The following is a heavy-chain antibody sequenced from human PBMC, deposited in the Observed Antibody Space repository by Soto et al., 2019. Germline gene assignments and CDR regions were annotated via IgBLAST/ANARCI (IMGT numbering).Heavy chain of an antibody. V-gene: IGHV3-74*01. Sequence: EVQLVESGGGLVQPGGSLRLSCAASGFTFSSYWMHWVRQAPGKGLVWVSRINSDGSSTSYADSVKGRFTISRDNAKNTLYLQMNSLRAEDTAVYYCARDYPYDILTRSRVLGYWGQGTLVTVSS. CDR1: GFTFSSYW. CDR3: ARDYPYDILTRSRVLGY. CDR2: INSDGSST. J-gene: IGHJ4*02. D-gene: IGHD3-9*01.